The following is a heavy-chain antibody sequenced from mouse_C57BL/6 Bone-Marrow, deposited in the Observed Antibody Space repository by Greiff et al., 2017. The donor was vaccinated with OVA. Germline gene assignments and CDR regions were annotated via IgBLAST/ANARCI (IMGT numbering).Heavy chain of an antibody. Sequence: QVQLQQPGAELVRPGTSVKLSCKASGYTFTSYWMHWVKQRPGQGLEWIGVIDPSDSYTNYNQKFKGKATLTVDTSSSTAYMRLSSLTSEDSAVYYCAQRGFAYWGQGTLVTVSA. CDR1: GYTFTSYW. CDR2: IDPSDSYT. V-gene: IGHV1-59*01. J-gene: IGHJ3*01. CDR3: AQRGFAY.